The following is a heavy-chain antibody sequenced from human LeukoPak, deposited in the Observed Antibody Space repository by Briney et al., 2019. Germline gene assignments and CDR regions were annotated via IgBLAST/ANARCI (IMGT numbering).Heavy chain of an antibody. V-gene: IGHV3-9*01. CDR2: ISWNSGSI. CDR3: ARSDYGQDAFDI. Sequence: GRSLRLSCAASGFTFDDYAMHWVRQAPGKGLEWVSGISWNSGSIGYADSVKGRFTISRDNAKNSLYLQMNSLRAEDTAVYYCARSDYGQDAFDIWGQGTMVTVSS. J-gene: IGHJ3*02. D-gene: IGHD3-16*01. CDR1: GFTFDDYA.